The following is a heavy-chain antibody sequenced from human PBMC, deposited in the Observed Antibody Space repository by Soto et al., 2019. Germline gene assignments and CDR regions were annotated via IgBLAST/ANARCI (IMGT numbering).Heavy chain of an antibody. D-gene: IGHD6-13*01. J-gene: IGHJ4*02. Sequence: VQLVESGGGLVQPGRSLRLSCAASGFTFDDYAMHWVRQAPGKGLEWVSGISWNSGSIGYADSVKGRFTISRDNAKNSLYLQMNSLRAEDTALYYCAKDKRASSWYYFDYWGQGTLVTVSS. CDR1: GFTFDDYA. V-gene: IGHV3-9*01. CDR3: AKDKRASSWYYFDY. CDR2: ISWNSGSI.